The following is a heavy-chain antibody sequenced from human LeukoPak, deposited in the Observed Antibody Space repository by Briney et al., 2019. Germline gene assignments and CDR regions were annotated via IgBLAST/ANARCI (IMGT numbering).Heavy chain of an antibody. CDR2: VYYSGST. CDR1: GDSISSDY. CDR3: ARLTRDYYPYYFDH. V-gene: IGHV4-59*01. J-gene: IGHJ4*02. Sequence: PETLSLTSPVSGDSISSDYWSWIRQPPGQGLEWMGCVYYSGSTDYNPSLKSRVTILVDTSKNPFSLKLSSATAADTAVYYCARLTRDYYPYYFDHWGQGTLVTVSS. D-gene: IGHD3-10*01.